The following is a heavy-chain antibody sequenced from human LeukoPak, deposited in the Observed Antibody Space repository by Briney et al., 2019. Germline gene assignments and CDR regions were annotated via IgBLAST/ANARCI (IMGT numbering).Heavy chain of an antibody. Sequence: GGSLRLSCAASGFTVSSNYMSWVRQAPGKGLEWVSVIYSGGSTYYADSVKGRFTISRDNSKNTLYLQMNSLRAEDTAVYYCAKERGYYGSGSYLTYYFDYWGQGTLVTVSS. J-gene: IGHJ4*02. CDR2: IYSGGST. V-gene: IGHV3-53*05. CDR1: GFTVSSNY. D-gene: IGHD3-10*01. CDR3: AKERGYYGSGSYLTYYFDY.